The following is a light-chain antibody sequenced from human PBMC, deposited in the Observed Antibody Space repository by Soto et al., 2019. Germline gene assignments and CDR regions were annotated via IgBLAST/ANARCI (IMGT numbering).Light chain of an antibody. J-gene: IGKJ4*01. CDR2: GAS. Sequence: EIVLTQSPGTLSLSPGERATLSCRASQSISSNYLAWYQQKPGQAPSLLIYGASSRATGIPDRFSGSGSGTDFTLTISSLQPEDFAVYYCQQCGDSPLTFGGGTRVEIK. CDR3: QQCGDSPLT. V-gene: IGKV3-20*01. CDR1: QSISSNY.